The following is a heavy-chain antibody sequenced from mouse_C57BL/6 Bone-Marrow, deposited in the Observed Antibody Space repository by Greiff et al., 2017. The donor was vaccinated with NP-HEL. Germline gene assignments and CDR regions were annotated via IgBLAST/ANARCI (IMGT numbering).Heavy chain of an antibody. CDR1: GYTFTSYT. CDR3: ALGRDWFAY. D-gene: IGHD4-1*01. J-gene: IGHJ3*01. CDR2: INPSRGYT. V-gene: IGHV1-4*01. Sequence: QVQLKQSGAELARPGASVKMSCKASGYTFTSYTMHWVKQRPGQGLEWIGYINPSRGYTKYNQKFKDTATLTADKSSSTAYMQLSSLTSEDSAVYYCALGRDWFAYWGQGTLVTVSA.